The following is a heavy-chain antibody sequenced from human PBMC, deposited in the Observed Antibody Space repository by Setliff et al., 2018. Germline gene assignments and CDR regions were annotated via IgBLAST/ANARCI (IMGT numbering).Heavy chain of an antibody. V-gene: IGHV3-23*01. CDR3: AKDFRDLGYSDY. Sequence: GGSLRLSCAASGFTFSTYALSWVRQAPGKGLEWVSCISGGSTYYADSVKGRFTISRDNSKNTLYLQMNSLRAEDTAVYYCAKDFRDLGYSDYWGQGTLVTVSS. J-gene: IGHJ4*02. CDR1: GFTFSTYA. CDR2: ISGGST.